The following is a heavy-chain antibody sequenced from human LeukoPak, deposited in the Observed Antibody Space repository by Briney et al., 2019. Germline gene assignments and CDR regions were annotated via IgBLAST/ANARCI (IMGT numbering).Heavy chain of an antibody. D-gene: IGHD3-10*01. CDR2: ISGSGGST. CDR3: ARTGGPITMVRGVIDY. V-gene: IGHV3-23*01. CDR1: GFTFSSYA. Sequence: GGSLRLSCAASGFTFSSYAMSWVRQAPGKGLEWVSAISGSGGSTYYADSVKGRFTISRDNSKNSLYLQMNSLRAEDTAVYYCARTGGPITMVRGVIDYWGQGTLVTVSS. J-gene: IGHJ4*02.